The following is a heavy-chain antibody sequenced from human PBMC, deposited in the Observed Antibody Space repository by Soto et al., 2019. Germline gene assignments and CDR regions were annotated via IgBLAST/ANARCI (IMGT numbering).Heavy chain of an antibody. D-gene: IGHD3-10*02. CDR3: ARGVPAMYGATGHFDY. J-gene: IGHJ4*02. Sequence: QVHLVESGGGLVKPGGSLRLSCAASGFTFTDFHMAGIRRAPGKGLEWVSNIIQSGGYEFSADSVKGRFTVSRDNAKNEVYLQMNSLRVEDTAVYYCARGVPAMYGATGHFDYWGQGSLVTVSS. CDR2: IIQSGGYE. CDR1: GFTFTDFH. V-gene: IGHV3-11*01.